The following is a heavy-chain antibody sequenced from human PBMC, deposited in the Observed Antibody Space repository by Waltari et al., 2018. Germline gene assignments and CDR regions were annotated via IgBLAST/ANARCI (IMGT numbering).Heavy chain of an antibody. CDR3: ARTIQLWAEFDY. CDR2: IWYDGSNK. Sequence: QVQLVESGGGVVQPGRSLRLSCAASGFTSSSYGMHCVRQAPGKGLEWVAVIWYDGSNKYYADSVKGRFTISRDNSKNTLYLQMNSLRAEDTAVYYCARTIQLWAEFDYWGQGTLVTVSS. V-gene: IGHV3-33*01. CDR1: GFTSSSYG. D-gene: IGHD5-18*01. J-gene: IGHJ4*02.